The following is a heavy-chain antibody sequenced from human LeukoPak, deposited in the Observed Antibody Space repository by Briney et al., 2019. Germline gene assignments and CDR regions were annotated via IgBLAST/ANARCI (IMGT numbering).Heavy chain of an antibody. V-gene: IGHV4-31*03. Sequence: SETLSLTCTVSGGSISDYYWSWIRQHPGKGLEWIGYIYYSGSTYYNPSLKSRVTISVDTSKNQFSLKLSSVTAADTAVYYCARSDYYGSGSHFDYWGQGTLVTVSS. D-gene: IGHD3-10*01. CDR1: GGSISDYY. J-gene: IGHJ4*02. CDR3: ARSDYYGSGSHFDY. CDR2: IYYSGST.